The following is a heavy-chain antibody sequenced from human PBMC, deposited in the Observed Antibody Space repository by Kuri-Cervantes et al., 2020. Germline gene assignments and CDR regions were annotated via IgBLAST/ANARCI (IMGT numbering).Heavy chain of an antibody. CDR2: IIPIFGTQ. CDR3: ARGLLGVVIVGCCWFDP. Sequence: SVKVSCKASGGTFSSYAIRWVRQAPGQGLEWMGGIIPIFGTQNYAQKFQGRVTMTTDTSTSTAYMELRSLRSYDTDVYYCARGLLGVVIVGCCWFDPWGQGTLVTVSS. J-gene: IGHJ5*02. CDR1: GGTFSSYA. V-gene: IGHV1-69*05. D-gene: IGHD3-3*01.